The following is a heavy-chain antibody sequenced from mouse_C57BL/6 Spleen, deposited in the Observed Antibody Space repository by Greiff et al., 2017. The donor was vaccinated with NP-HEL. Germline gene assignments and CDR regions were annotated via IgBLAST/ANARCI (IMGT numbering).Heavy chain of an antibody. CDR3: ARSYDYPDY. D-gene: IGHD2-4*01. CDR2: ISYDGSN. V-gene: IGHV3-6*01. Sequence: EVKLQESGPGLVKPSQSLSLTCSVTGYSITSGYYWNWIRQFPGNKLEWMGYISYDGSNNYNPSLKNRISITRDTSKNQFFLKLNSVTTEDTATYYCARSYDYPDYWGQGTTLTVSS. J-gene: IGHJ2*01. CDR1: GYSITSGYY.